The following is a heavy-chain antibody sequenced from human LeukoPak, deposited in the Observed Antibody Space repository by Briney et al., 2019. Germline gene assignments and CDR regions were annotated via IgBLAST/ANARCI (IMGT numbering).Heavy chain of an antibody. Sequence: VASVKVSCKASGYTFINNWMHWVRQAPGQGLEWIGLINPTGTGTLYAQKFQGRVTMTRDMSTSTDYMELSSLRSEDTAVYYCARDNSVGDIAWWFDPWGQGTLVTVSP. CDR3: ARDNSVGDIAWWFDP. CDR1: GYTFINNW. V-gene: IGHV1-46*01. J-gene: IGHJ5*02. D-gene: IGHD3-10*01. CDR2: INPTGTGT.